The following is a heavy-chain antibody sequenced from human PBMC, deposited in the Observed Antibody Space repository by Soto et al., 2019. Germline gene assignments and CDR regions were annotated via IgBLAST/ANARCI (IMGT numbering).Heavy chain of an antibody. V-gene: IGHV1-69*13. J-gene: IGHJ6*02. CDR1: GGTFSSYA. CDR3: ARDRVVVVAYYYGMDV. CDR2: IIPIFGTA. Sequence: ASVKVSCKASGGTFSSYAISWVRQAPGQGLEWMGGIIPIFGTANYAQKFQGRVTITGDESTSTAYMELSSLRSEDTAVYYCARDRVVVVAYYYGMDVWGQGTTVTVSS. D-gene: IGHD2-15*01.